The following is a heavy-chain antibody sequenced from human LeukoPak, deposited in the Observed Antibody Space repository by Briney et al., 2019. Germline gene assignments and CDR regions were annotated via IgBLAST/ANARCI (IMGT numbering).Heavy chain of an antibody. D-gene: IGHD3-22*01. V-gene: IGHV4-39*07. CDR3: ARGSITMIVVVIMGAFDI. CDR2: IYYSGST. CDR1: GFTVSSNY. Sequence: GSLRLSCAASGFTVSSNYMSWIRQPPGKGLEWIGSIYYSGSTYYNPSLKSRVTISVDTSKNQFSLKLSSVTAADTAVYYCARGSITMIVVVIMGAFDIWGQGTMVTVSS. J-gene: IGHJ3*02.